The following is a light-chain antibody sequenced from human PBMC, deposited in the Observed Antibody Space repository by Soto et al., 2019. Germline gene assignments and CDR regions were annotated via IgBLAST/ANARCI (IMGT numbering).Light chain of an antibody. J-gene: IGKJ4*01. V-gene: IGKV3-20*01. Sequence: EIVLTQSPGTLSLSPGERATLSCSASQSVSSSYLAWYQQKPGQAPRLLIYAASSRATGIPDRFSGSGSGTDFTLTISRLEPEDFALYYCQQYGSSLPLTFGGGTTVEIK. CDR3: QQYGSSLPLT. CDR2: AAS. CDR1: QSVSSSY.